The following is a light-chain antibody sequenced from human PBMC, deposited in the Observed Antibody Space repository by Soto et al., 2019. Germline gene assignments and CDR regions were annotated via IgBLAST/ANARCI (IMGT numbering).Light chain of an antibody. CDR3: QQSFSTPRFT. Sequence: DIQMTQSPSSLSASVGDRVTITCRASESIRSYLNWYQQKPGKAPKLLIYGASSLQSGVPSRFSGGGSGTDFTLTISSLQPEDFATYYCQQSFSTPRFTFGHGTRVDI. CDR2: GAS. V-gene: IGKV1-39*01. CDR1: ESIRSY. J-gene: IGKJ3*01.